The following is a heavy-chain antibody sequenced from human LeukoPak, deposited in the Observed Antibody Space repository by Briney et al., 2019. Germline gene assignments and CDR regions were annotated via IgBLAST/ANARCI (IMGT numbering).Heavy chain of an antibody. V-gene: IGHV3-30*02. Sequence: GGSLRLSCAASGFTFSSYGMHWVRQAPGKGLEWVAFIRYDGSNKYYADSVKGRFTISRDNAKNSLYLQMNSLRAEDTAVYYCARGQYFAWGQGTLVTVSS. D-gene: IGHD3-9*01. CDR1: GFTFSSYG. CDR2: IRYDGSNK. J-gene: IGHJ5*02. CDR3: ARGQYFA.